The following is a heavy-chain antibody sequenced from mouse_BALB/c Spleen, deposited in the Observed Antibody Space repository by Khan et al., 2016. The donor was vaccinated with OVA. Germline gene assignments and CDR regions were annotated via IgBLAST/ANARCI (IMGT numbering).Heavy chain of an antibody. J-gene: IGHJ2*01. CDR2: ISGYCNNA. CDR3: ATSYIYGYYFDY. CDR1: GVSFNGYG. D-gene: IGHD1-1*01. V-gene: IGHV5-17*02. Sequence: EVELEVSGGGLVQPGGSRKLSCAASGVSFNGYGMHWVRQGPEKGMEWVGVISGYCNNANKKDTVKGRITISRDYPKNTLCLHRTRIMDEDTALYCCATSYIYGYYFDYWGPGTTLTVS.